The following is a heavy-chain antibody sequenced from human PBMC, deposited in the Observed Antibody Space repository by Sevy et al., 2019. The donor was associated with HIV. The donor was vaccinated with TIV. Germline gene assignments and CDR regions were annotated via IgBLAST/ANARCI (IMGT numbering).Heavy chain of an antibody. CDR1: GFTFTSFA. CDR2: LLYDGTNR. V-gene: IGHV3-30-3*01. Sequence: GGSLRLSCAASGFTFTSFAMHWVRQAPGKGLEWVAILLYDGTNRYYADSVKGRFTISRDNSTKTLFLQMSGLKTEETAVYYCARDRVASSSYVPGYFYGMDVWGQGTTVTVSS. D-gene: IGHD6-13*01. CDR3: ARDRVASSSYVPGYFYGMDV. J-gene: IGHJ6*02.